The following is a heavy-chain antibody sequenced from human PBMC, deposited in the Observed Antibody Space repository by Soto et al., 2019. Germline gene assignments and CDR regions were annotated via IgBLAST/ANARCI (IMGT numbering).Heavy chain of an antibody. J-gene: IGHJ2*01. CDR3: TSGAAAGTGDWYFDL. CDR2: IRNKANNYAT. CDR1: GFTFSGSA. Sequence: EVQLVESGGGLVQPGGSLQLSCAASGFTFSGSAVHWVRQASGKGLEWVGRIRNKANNYATAYAASLKGRFTISRDASKNTAYRQMNSLKTEDTAVYYCTSGAAAGTGDWYFDLWGRGTLVTVSS. V-gene: IGHV3-73*02. D-gene: IGHD6-13*01.